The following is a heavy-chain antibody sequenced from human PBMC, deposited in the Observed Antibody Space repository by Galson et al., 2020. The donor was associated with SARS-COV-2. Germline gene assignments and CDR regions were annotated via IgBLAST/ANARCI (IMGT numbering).Heavy chain of an antibody. CDR1: ENNFNNYW. D-gene: IGHD6-19*01. Sequence: GESLKISCKGPENNFNNYWIAWVRQMPGKGLEWMGIISPDDSNTRYSPSFQGQATISADKSISTAYLQWTSLKASDTAMYYCARRARAEQWLAGDSTPTYWYFDLWGRGTLVTVSS. V-gene: IGHV5-51*01. CDR2: ISPDDSNT. CDR3: ARRARAEQWLAGDSTPTYWYFDL. J-gene: IGHJ2*01.